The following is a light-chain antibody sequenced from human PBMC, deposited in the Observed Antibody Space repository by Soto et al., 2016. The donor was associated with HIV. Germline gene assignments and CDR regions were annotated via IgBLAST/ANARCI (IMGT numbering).Light chain of an antibody. V-gene: IGLV3-21*03. CDR3: QVWDTYTNHFV. CDR2: DDT. Sequence: SYELTQPPSVSVAPGKTARITCGGNNIGGKSVHWYHQKPGQAPVLVVYDDTDRPSGIPERFSGLQLWEHGHLTISRVEAGDEADYYCQVWDTYTNHFVFGPGTKVTV. J-gene: IGLJ1*01. CDR1: NIGGKS.